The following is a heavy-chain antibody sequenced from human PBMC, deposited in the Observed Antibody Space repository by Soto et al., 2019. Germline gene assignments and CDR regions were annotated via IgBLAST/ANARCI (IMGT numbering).Heavy chain of an antibody. Sequence: EVQLVESGGGLVQPGGSLRLSCAASGFTFSSYSMNWVRQAPGKGLEWVSYISSSSSTIYYADSVKGRFTISRDNAKNSLHLQMNSLRDEDTAVYYCAVGSNQFDYWGQGTLVTVSS. V-gene: IGHV3-48*02. CDR3: AVGSNQFDY. CDR1: GFTFSSYS. CDR2: ISSSSSTI. J-gene: IGHJ4*02. D-gene: IGHD4-4*01.